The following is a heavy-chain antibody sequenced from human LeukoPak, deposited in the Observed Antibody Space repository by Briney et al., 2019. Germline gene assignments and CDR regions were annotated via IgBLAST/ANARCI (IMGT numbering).Heavy chain of an antibody. CDR1: GFTFSNYA. J-gene: IGHJ4*02. D-gene: IGHD4-17*01. V-gene: IGHV3-23*01. CDR3: AKDDGGSVTTTDFEY. Sequence: GGSPRLSCAASGFTFSNYALSWVRHVPGKGLEWVSGITGIGGSTYYADSVKGRFTISRDNSKNTLYLQMNSLRAEDTAVYFCAKDDGGSVTTTDFEYWGQGALVTVSS. CDR2: ITGIGGST.